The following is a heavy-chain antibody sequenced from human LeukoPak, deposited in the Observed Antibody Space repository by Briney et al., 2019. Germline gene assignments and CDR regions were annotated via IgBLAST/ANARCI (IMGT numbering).Heavy chain of an antibody. D-gene: IGHD2-21*01. CDR2: ISYGGST. Sequence: PSETLSLTCTVSGGSISSNSNYWAWIRQPPGRGLEWIGSISYGGSTYYSPSLESRVTISVDTSKNQFSLKLSSVTAADTAVYYCARQALWFFDHWGQGTLVTVSS. CDR3: ARQALWFFDH. V-gene: IGHV4-39*01. J-gene: IGHJ4*02. CDR1: GGSISSNSNY.